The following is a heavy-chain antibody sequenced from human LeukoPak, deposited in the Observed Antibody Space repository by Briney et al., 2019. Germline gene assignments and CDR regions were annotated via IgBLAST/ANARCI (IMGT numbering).Heavy chain of an antibody. Sequence: PSETLSLTYAVSGYSITMGYYWGWIRPPPGKGLEWIGIIYHSGSTYCNPSLKSRVTISVDTSKNPFSLKLSSVTAADTAVYYCAGRNWNYGWFEPWGQGTLVTVSS. D-gene: IGHD1-7*01. CDR2: IYHSGST. CDR3: AGRNWNYGWFEP. CDR1: GYSITMGYY. V-gene: IGHV4-38-2*01. J-gene: IGHJ5*02.